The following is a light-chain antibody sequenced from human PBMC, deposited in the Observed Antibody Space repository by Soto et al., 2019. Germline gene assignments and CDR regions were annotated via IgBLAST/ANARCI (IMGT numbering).Light chain of an antibody. Sequence: DIVMTQSPDSLAVSLGERATINCKSSQSVLYSSNNKNYLTWYQQKPGQPPKLLIYWASTRESGVPDRFSGGGSGTDFTLTISSLQAEDVAVYDCQQYYSTPWTVGQGTKVEIK. V-gene: IGKV4-1*01. J-gene: IGKJ1*01. CDR1: QSVLYSSNNKNY. CDR2: WAS. CDR3: QQYYSTPWT.